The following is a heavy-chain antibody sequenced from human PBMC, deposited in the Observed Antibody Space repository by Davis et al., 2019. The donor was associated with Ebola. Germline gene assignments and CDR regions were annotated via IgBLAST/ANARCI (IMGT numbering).Heavy chain of an antibody. CDR3: AKSGLSFGVVKYHYGMDV. CDR2: ISTDGSDT. J-gene: IGHJ6*04. CDR1: GFIFSSYW. V-gene: IGHV3-74*01. D-gene: IGHD3-3*01. Sequence: HTGGSLRLSCAASGFIFSSYWMHWVRQVPGKGLVWVSRISTDGSDTNYADSVKGRFTISRDNSKKTLYLQMNSLRAEDTAVYYCAKSGLSFGVVKYHYGMDVWGKGTTVTVSS.